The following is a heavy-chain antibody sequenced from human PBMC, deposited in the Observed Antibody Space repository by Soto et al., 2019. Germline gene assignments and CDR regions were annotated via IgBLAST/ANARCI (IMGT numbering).Heavy chain of an antibody. CDR2: IYYSGST. V-gene: IGHV4-39*01. Sequence: SETLSLTCTVSGGSISSSSYYWGWIRQPPGKGLEWIGSIYYSGSTYYNPSLKSRVTISVDTSKNQFSLKLSSVTAADTAVYYCARGYSYGYVNYYYYYMDVWGKGTTVTVSS. CDR1: GGSISSSSYY. J-gene: IGHJ6*03. CDR3: ARGYSYGYVNYYYYYMDV. D-gene: IGHD5-18*01.